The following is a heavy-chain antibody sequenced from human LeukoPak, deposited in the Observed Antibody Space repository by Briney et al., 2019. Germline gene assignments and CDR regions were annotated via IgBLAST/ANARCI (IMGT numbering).Heavy chain of an antibody. CDR2: IYYSGST. CDR1: GGSISSGGYY. J-gene: IGHJ3*02. CDR3: ARAYYDSSGTNYPDAFDI. D-gene: IGHD3-22*01. Sequence: PSETLSLTCTVSGGSISSGGYYWSWIRQHPGKGLEWIGYIYYSGSTYYNPSLKSRVTISVDTSKNQFSLKLSSVTAADTAVYYCARAYYDSSGTNYPDAFDIWGQGTMVTVSS. V-gene: IGHV4-31*03.